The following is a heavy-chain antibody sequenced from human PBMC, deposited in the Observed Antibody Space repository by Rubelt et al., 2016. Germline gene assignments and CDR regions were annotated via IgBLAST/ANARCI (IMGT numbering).Heavy chain of an antibody. V-gene: IGHV4-39*07. CDR2: LYYSGST. J-gene: IGHJ4*02. Sequence: QLQLQESGPGLVKPSETLSLTCTVSGGSISSSSYYWGWIRQPPGKGLEWIGSLYYSGSTYYSPSLKSRVTISVYTSKNQFSLKLNSVTAADTAVYSCARGNRTSSRLDYWGQGTLVTVSS. CDR3: ARGNRTSSRLDY. D-gene: IGHD6-6*01. CDR1: GGSISSSSYY.